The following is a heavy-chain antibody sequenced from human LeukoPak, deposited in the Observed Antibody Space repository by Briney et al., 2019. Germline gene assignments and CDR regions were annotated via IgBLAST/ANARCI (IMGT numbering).Heavy chain of an antibody. D-gene: IGHD6-6*01. CDR1: GFTFSSYG. CDR3: ARAYSSLFRGPRRPYYFDS. Sequence: GGAVTLSCPASGFTFSSYGMHWVRQAPGKGLEWVAFIRYDGSNKYYADSVNGRFTIPIDSSKNALYLHMNNLRAEDTAVYSCARAYSSLFRGPRRPYYFDSWGQGTLVTVSS. CDR2: IRYDGSNK. J-gene: IGHJ4*02. V-gene: IGHV3-30*02.